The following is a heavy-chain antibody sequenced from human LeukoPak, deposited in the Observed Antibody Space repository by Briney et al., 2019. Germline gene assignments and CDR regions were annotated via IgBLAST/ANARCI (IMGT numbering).Heavy chain of an antibody. CDR1: GFTFSSYA. D-gene: IGHD6-19*01. Sequence: PGRSLRLSCAASGFTFSSYAMHWVRQAPGKGLEWVAVISYDGSNKYYADSVKGRFTISRDNSKNTLYLQMNSLRAEGTAVYYCARGWAGHDYWGQGTLVTVSS. CDR2: ISYDGSNK. V-gene: IGHV3-30*01. J-gene: IGHJ4*02. CDR3: ARGWAGHDY.